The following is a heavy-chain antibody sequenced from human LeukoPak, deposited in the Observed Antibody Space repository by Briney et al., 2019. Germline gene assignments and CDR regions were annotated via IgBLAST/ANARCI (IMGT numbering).Heavy chain of an antibody. J-gene: IGHJ6*03. D-gene: IGHD6-19*01. CDR1: GFTFSSYE. CDR2: ISSSGTTI. CDR3: ARDTRGISVAGYYYYFYMDV. V-gene: IGHV3-48*03. Sequence: GGSLRLSCAASGFTFSSYEMNWVRQAPGKGLEWVSYISSSGTTIYYPDSVRGRFSISRDNAKNSVYLQMNSLRVEDTAVYYCARDTRGISVAGYYYYFYMDVWGKGTTVTVSS.